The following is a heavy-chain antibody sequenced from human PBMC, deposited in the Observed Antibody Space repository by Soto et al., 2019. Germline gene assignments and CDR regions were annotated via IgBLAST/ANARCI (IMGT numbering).Heavy chain of an antibody. J-gene: IGHJ5*02. D-gene: IGHD3-10*01. CDR3: AREDYYGSGESNWFDP. CDR1: GGSISSYY. Sequence: QVQLQESGPELVKPSETLSLTCTVSGGSISSYYWSWIRQPPGKGLEWIGYIYYSGSTNYNPSLKSRVTISVDTSKNQFSLKLSSVTAADTAVYYCAREDYYGSGESNWFDPWGQGTLVTVSS. V-gene: IGHV4-59*01. CDR2: IYYSGST.